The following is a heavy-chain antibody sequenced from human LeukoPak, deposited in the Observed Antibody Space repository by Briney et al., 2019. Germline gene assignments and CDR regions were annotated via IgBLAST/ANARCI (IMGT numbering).Heavy chain of an antibody. V-gene: IGHV5-51*01. CDR1: GYSFTNYW. CDR2: IYPGDSDT. D-gene: IGHD2-2*01. CDR3: ARPLQCSSATCPLDY. J-gene: IGHJ4*02. Sequence: GESLKISCKGSGYSFTNYWIVWVRQMPGKGLEWMGIIYPGDSDTRYSPSFQGQVSISADKSISTAYLQWTSLKASDTAMYYCARPLQCSSATCPLDYWGQGTLVTVSS.